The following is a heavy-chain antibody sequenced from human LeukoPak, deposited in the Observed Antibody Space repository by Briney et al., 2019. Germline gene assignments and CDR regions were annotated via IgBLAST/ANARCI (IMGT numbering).Heavy chain of an antibody. CDR1: GYAFTSYA. Sequence: ASVKVSCKASGYAFTSYAMNWVRQAPGQGLEWMGWINPNSGGTNYAQKFQGRVTMTRDTSISTAYMELSRLRSDDTAVYYCARDGYDSSGYKYYFDYWGQGTLVTVSS. J-gene: IGHJ4*02. D-gene: IGHD3-22*01. V-gene: IGHV1-2*02. CDR3: ARDGYDSSGYKYYFDY. CDR2: INPNSGGT.